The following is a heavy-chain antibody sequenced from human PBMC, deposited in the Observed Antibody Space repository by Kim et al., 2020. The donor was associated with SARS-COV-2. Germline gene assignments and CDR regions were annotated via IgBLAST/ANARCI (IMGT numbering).Heavy chain of an antibody. CDR2: IYPGDSDT. D-gene: IGHD3-3*01. Sequence: GESLKISCKGSGYSFTSYWIGWVRQMPGKGLEWMGIIYPGDSDTRYSPSFQGQVTISADKSISTAYLQWSSLKASDTAMYYCARRVFDLEWLLYDAFDIWGQGTMVTVSS. J-gene: IGHJ3*02. CDR3: ARRVFDLEWLLYDAFDI. CDR1: GYSFTSYW. V-gene: IGHV5-51*01.